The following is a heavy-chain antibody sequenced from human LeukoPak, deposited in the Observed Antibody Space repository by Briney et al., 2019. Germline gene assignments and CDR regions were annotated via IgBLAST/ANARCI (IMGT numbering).Heavy chain of an antibody. CDR1: GGTFSSYA. CDR3: ARDRPEHYYDSSGYGY. V-gene: IGHV1-69*13. D-gene: IGHD3-22*01. CDR2: IIPIFGTA. J-gene: IGHJ4*02. Sequence: SVKVSFKASGGTFSSYAISWVRQAPGQGLEWMGGIIPIFGTANYAQKFQGRVTITADESTSTAYMELSSLRSEDTAVYYCARDRPEHYYDSSGYGYWGQGTLVTVSS.